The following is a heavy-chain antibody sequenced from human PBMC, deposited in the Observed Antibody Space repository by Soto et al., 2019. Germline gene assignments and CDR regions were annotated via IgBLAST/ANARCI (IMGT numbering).Heavy chain of an antibody. J-gene: IGHJ6*02. Sequence: PGGSLRLSCSASGFTFSSYAMHWVRQAPGKGLEYVSAISSNGGSTYYADYVKGRFTISRDNSKNTLYLQMSSLRAEDTAVYYCVKALIYYDFWSGSSVVDQYGMDVWGQGTTVTVSS. V-gene: IGHV3-64D*08. CDR2: ISSNGGST. CDR3: VKALIYYDFWSGSSVVDQYGMDV. CDR1: GFTFSSYA. D-gene: IGHD3-3*01.